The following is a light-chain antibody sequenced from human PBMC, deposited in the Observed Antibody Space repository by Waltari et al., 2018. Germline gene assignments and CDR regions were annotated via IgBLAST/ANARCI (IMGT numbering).Light chain of an antibody. CDR1: YRDVGTYNL. Sequence: QSALTQPASVSGPLGQSFTISCTGTYRDVGTYNLVAWYQQHPGKAPKLLIFDVTARPSGVSNRFSGSKSGNTASLTISGLQAEDEADYYCCSYAGNFIWVFGGGTKLTVL. V-gene: IGLV2-23*02. CDR2: DVT. CDR3: CSYAGNFIWV. J-gene: IGLJ3*02.